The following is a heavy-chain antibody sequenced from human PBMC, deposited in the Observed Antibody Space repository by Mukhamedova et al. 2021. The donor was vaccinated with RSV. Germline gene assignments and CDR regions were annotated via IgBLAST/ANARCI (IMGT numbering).Heavy chain of an antibody. V-gene: IGHV3-74*01. Sequence: AEYMGGRFTISRDNAKNTLYLQMNSLRAEDSAVYYCARDAVSSSYDSWGQGTRVTVSS. D-gene: IGHD6-19*01. J-gene: IGHJ5*01. CDR3: ARDAVSSSYDS.